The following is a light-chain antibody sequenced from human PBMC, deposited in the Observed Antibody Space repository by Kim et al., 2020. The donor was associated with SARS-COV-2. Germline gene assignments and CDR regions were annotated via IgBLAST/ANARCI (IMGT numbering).Light chain of an antibody. Sequence: GEGATCSCRASQRGRSSYSAWDQQKPGQAPRLLSDDACSRATGIPDRCSGSGCRTDVTLTISRGEPEDFAVYYCQQYGSSPQTFGEGTKVDIK. J-gene: IGKJ1*01. V-gene: IGKV3-20*01. CDR1: QRGRSSY. CDR2: DAC. CDR3: QQYGSSPQT.